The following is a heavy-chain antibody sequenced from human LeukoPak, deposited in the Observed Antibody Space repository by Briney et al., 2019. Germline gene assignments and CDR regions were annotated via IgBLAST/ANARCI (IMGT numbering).Heavy chain of an antibody. CDR1: GFTFSSYG. Sequence: PGGSLRLSCAASGFTFSSYGMHWVRQAQGKGLEWVAVIWYDGSNKYYADSVKGRFTISRDNSQNTLYLQMNSLRAEDTAVYYCAKSTSSSWYVNWGQGTLVTVSS. J-gene: IGHJ4*02. CDR3: AKSTSSSWYVN. V-gene: IGHV3-33*06. D-gene: IGHD6-13*01. CDR2: IWYDGSNK.